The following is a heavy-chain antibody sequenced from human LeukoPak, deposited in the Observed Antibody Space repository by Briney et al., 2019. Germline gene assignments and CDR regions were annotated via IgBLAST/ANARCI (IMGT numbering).Heavy chain of an antibody. D-gene: IGHD5-24*01. J-gene: IGHJ4*02. V-gene: IGHV4-59*01. CDR2: IDYSGST. CDR3: ARTVEMATIRD. CDR1: GGSISTYY. Sequence: SETLSLTCTVSGGSISTYYWSWIRQPPGKGLEWIGYIDYSGSTNYNPSLKSRVTISVDTSKNQFSLKLSSVTAADTAVYYCARTVEMATIRDWGQGTLVTVSS.